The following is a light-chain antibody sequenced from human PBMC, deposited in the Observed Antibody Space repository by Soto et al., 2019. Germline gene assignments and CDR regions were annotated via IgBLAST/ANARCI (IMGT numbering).Light chain of an antibody. J-gene: IGKJ5*01. CDR3: QQYGTSEII. Sequence: EVVMTQSPATLSVSPGERATLSCRASQSFSSNLAWYQQKVGQAPRLLMYGASVRATGVPTRFSGSGSGTVFTLTISSLQSEDFAVFFCQQYGTSEIIFGQGTRLEIK. V-gene: IGKV3-15*01. CDR2: GAS. CDR1: QSFSSN.